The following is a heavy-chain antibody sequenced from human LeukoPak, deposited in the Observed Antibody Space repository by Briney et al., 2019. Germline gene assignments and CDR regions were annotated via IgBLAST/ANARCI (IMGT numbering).Heavy chain of an antibody. V-gene: IGHV3-48*03. J-gene: IGHJ4*02. CDR2: ISSSGTTI. Sequence: GGSLRLSCAASGFTFSSYEMNWVGQAPGKGLEWVSYISSSGTTIYYADSVKGRFTISRDNAKNSLFLQMSSLRAEDTAVYYCAREGSGYYYYWGQGTLVTVSS. CDR3: AREGSGYYYY. CDR1: GFTFSSYE. D-gene: IGHD3-22*01.